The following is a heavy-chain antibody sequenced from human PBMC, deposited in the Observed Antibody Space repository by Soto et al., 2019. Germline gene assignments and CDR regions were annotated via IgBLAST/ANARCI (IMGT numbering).Heavy chain of an antibody. J-gene: IGHJ6*02. CDR3: ARDKRACCSGDCYAGSYYYGMDV. CDR1: GFTFSTYW. CDR2: IKQDGSAK. V-gene: IGHV3-7*01. D-gene: IGHD2-21*02. Sequence: GGSLRLSCEASGFTFSTYWLSWVRQAPGKGLEWVANIKQDGSAKYYVDSVKGRFTISRDNAKHSMYLQMNSLTADDTAVYYCARDKRACCSGDCYAGSYYYGMDVWGQGTTVTVSS.